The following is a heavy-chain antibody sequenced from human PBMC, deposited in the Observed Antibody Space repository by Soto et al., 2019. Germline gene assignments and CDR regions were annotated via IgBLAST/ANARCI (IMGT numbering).Heavy chain of an antibody. Sequence: QVQLVESGGGVVQPGRSLRLSCAASGFIFSNYGMHWVRQAPGKGLEWVAVIWYDGSHESYADSVKGRFTISRDNSKNTLFLQMNSLRAEDTAVYYCERDRYSYDSRAYQGVDWYFDLWGRGTLVTVSS. J-gene: IGHJ2*01. CDR3: ERDRYSYDSRAYQGVDWYFDL. V-gene: IGHV3-33*01. CDR1: GFIFSNYG. CDR2: IWYDGSHE. D-gene: IGHD3-22*01.